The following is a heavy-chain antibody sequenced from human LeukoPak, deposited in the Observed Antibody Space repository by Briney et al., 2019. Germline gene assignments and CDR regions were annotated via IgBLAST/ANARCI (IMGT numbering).Heavy chain of an antibody. J-gene: IGHJ4*02. V-gene: IGHV4-34*01. D-gene: IGHD4/OR15-4a*01. CDR2: INHSGST. CDR1: GGSFSGYY. Sequence: SETLSLTCAVYGGSFSGYYWSWIRQPPGKGLEWIGEINHSGSTNYNPSLKSRVTISVDTSKNQFSLKLSSVTAADTAVYYCARGAGPAKLDYGGQGTLVTVSS. CDR3: ARGAGPAKLDY.